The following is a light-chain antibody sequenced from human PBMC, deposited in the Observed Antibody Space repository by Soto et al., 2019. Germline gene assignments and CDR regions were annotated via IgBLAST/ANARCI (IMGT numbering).Light chain of an antibody. CDR1: QRISNSY. CDR3: QQYARPPFA. V-gene: IGKV3-20*01. CDR2: DAS. J-gene: IGKJ2*01. Sequence: EIVLTQSPGTLSLSPGERATLSCRASQRISNSYLAWYQQKPGQAPRLLLYDASSRANGIPDRVSGSGSGTDFTLTISRLEPEDFAVYYCQQYARPPFAFGQGTKVEIK.